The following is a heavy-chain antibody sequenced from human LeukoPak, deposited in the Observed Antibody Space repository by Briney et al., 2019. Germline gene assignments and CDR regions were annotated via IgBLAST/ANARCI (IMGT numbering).Heavy chain of an antibody. CDR3: AREWAIAAAGKGFDP. D-gene: IGHD6-13*01. CDR2: ISAYNGNT. V-gene: IGHV1-18*01. CDR1: GYTFTSYD. J-gene: IGHJ5*02. Sequence: ASVTVSCKASGYTFTSYDISWVRQAPGQGLEWMGWISAYNGNTNYAQKLQGRVTMTTDTSTSTAYMELRSLRSDDTAVYYCAREWAIAAAGKGFDPWGQGTLVTVSS.